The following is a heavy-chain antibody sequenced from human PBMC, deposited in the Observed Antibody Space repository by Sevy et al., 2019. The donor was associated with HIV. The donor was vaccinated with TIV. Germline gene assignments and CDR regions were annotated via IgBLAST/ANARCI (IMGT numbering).Heavy chain of an antibody. CDR1: GFNFNNYA. Sequence: GGSLRLSCAAAGFNFNNYAMTWVRQAPGKGLEWVSGISFSGSKTYYAESVKGRFSISRDPSKNTLYLQMNNVRVEDTAVYYCARESIAVAGIGYYFKYWGQGTLVTVSS. J-gene: IGHJ4*02. D-gene: IGHD6-19*01. CDR3: ARESIAVAGIGYYFKY. CDR2: ISFSGSKT. V-gene: IGHV3-23*01.